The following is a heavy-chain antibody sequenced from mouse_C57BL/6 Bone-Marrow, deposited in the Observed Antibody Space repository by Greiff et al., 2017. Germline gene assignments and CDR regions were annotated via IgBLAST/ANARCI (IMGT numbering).Heavy chain of an antibody. J-gene: IGHJ2*01. Sequence: QVQLKQPGAELVRPGTSVKLSCKASGYTFTSYWMHWVKQRPGQGLEWIGVIDPSDSYTNYNQKFKGKATLTVDTSSSTAYMQLSSLTSEDSAVYYCASGTTGGYWGQGTTLTVSS. V-gene: IGHV1-59*01. CDR2: IDPSDSYT. CDR3: ASGTTGGY. CDR1: GYTFTSYW. D-gene: IGHD1-1*01.